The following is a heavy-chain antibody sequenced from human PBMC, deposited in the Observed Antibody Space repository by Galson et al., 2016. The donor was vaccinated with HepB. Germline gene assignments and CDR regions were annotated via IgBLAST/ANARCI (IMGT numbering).Heavy chain of an antibody. D-gene: IGHD3-9*01. CDR3: ARGLLPRCFDWFYYYYGMDG. J-gene: IGHJ6*02. CDR2: MNPNSGNT. Sequence: SVKVSCKASGYTFTSYNINWVRQATGQGLEWMGWMNPNSGNTGYAQKFQGRVTMTRNTSISTAYMELSSLRSEDTAVYYCARGLLPRCFDWFYYYYGMDGWGQGTTVTVSS. CDR1: GYTFTSYN. V-gene: IGHV1-8*01.